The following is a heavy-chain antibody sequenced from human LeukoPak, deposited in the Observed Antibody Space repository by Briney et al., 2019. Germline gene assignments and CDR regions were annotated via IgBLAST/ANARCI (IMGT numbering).Heavy chain of an antibody. J-gene: IGHJ4*02. D-gene: IGHD4/OR15-4a*01. Sequence: PSETLSLTCTVSGDSISSYFWSWIRQPAGKGLEWIERISTSGTTNYNPSLKSRVTISVDTSKNQFSLKLTSVTSADTAVYYCARDAGATAYWGQGALVTVSS. CDR3: ARDAGATAY. CDR2: ISTSGTT. CDR1: GDSISSYF. V-gene: IGHV4-4*07.